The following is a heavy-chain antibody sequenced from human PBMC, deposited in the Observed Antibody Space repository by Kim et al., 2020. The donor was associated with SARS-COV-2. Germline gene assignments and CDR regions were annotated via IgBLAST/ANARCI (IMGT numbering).Heavy chain of an antibody. CDR2: LLYDGGSE. CDR1: GFTFSHYT. D-gene: IGHD6-6*01. CDR3: ARESITSSASGAFDI. J-gene: IGHJ3*02. Sequence: GGSLRLSCAASGFTFSHYTMHWVRQAPGKGLEWVAVLLYDGGSEHYADSVKGRFTISRDISKSTVYLQLNSLRPEDTAMYCCARESITSSASGAFDIWGQGTMVTVSS. V-gene: IGHV3-30-3*01.